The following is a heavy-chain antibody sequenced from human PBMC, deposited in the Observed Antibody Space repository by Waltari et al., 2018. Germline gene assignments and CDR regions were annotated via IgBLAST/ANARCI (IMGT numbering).Heavy chain of an antibody. D-gene: IGHD2-15*01. CDR1: GDSISSSSYY. CDR3: VRHARTTSGGKHFDH. Sequence: QLQLQESGPGLVKASETLSLTCTVSGDSISSSSYYWGWVRKPHGRGLEWIGNMYYSGSTYYNPSLKSRVTISGDTSKSQFSLKLSSVTAADTSMYYCVRHARTTSGGKHFDHWGQGMLVTVSP. V-gene: IGHV4-39*01. J-gene: IGHJ4*02. CDR2: MYYSGST.